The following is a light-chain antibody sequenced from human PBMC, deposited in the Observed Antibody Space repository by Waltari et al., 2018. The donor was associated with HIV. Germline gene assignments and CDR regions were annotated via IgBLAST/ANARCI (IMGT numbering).Light chain of an antibody. Sequence: QSALTQPRSVSGSPGQSVPIPCTGTRSDVGGYNFVFWYQQHPGKAPKPVIYDVSKWPSGVPDRFSGSKSGNTASLTISGLQAEDEADYYCCSYTGSYTWVFGGGTELTVL. CDR3: CSYTGSYTWV. CDR2: DVS. CDR1: RSDVGGYNF. J-gene: IGLJ3*02. V-gene: IGLV2-11*01.